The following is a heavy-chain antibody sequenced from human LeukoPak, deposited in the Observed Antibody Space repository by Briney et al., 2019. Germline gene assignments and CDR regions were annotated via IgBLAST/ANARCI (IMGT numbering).Heavy chain of an antibody. D-gene: IGHD2/OR15-2a*01. J-gene: IGHJ2*01. Sequence: GGSLRLSCAASGFTFDGYTMHWVRHAPGKGLEGVSSISWNSDSIGYADSMKGRFTISRDNAKNSLYLQMNSLRAEDTALYYCATAVGVSILRATNWYFDLWGRGTLVTVSS. CDR2: ISWNSDSI. CDR3: ATAVGVSILRATNWYFDL. V-gene: IGHV3-9*01. CDR1: GFTFDGYT.